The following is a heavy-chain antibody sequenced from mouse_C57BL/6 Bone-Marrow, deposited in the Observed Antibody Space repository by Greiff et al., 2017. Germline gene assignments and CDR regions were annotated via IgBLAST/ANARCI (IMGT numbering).Heavy chain of an antibody. J-gene: IGHJ1*03. CDR2: IHPSDSDN. V-gene: IGHV1-74*01. D-gene: IGHD2-2*01. CDR3: APFLYYGYDHHWLNFDV. Sequence: QVQLQQPGAELVKPGASVTVSCKASGYTFTSYWMHWVKQRPGQGLEWIGMIHPSDSDNNYNQKFKGKATLTVDKSSSTAYLQLSSLPSEDSAVYYCAPFLYYGYDHHWLNFDVWGTGTTGTVS. CDR1: GYTFTSYW.